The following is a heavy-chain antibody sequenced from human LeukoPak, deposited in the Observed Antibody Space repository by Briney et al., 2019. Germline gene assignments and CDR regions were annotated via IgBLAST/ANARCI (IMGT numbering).Heavy chain of an antibody. Sequence: SQTLSLTCAVYGGSFSGYYWSWIRQPPGKWLEWIGEINHSGSTNYNPSIKSRVTISVDTSKNQFSLKLSSVTAADTAVYYCASSVGRSGYQTTYYYYYMDVWGKGTTVTVSS. J-gene: IGHJ6*03. CDR1: GGSFSGYY. CDR3: ASSVGRSGYQTTYYYYYMDV. V-gene: IGHV4-34*01. D-gene: IGHD5-12*01. CDR2: INHSGST.